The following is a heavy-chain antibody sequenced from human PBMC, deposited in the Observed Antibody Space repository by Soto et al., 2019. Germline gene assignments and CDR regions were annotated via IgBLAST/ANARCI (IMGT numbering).Heavy chain of an antibody. D-gene: IGHD4-17*01. CDR1: GGSISSYS. V-gene: IGHV4-59*01. Sequence: LSLTCTVSGGSISSYSWSWLRPPPGKGLEWIGDIYYSGSTNYNPSLKSRVTISVDTSKNQFSLKLSSVTAADTAVYYCARANPNGDYDYWGQGTLVTVSS. J-gene: IGHJ4*02. CDR3: ARANPNGDYDY. CDR2: IYYSGST.